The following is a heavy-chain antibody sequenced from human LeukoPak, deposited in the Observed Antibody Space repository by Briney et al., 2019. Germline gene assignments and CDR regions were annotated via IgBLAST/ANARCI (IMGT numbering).Heavy chain of an antibody. CDR3: AREGYSSGWSRAFDY. CDR1: GFTFSSYS. D-gene: IGHD6-19*01. J-gene: IGHJ4*02. CDR2: ISSSSSYI. Sequence: GGSLRLSCAASGFTFSSYSMNWVCQAPGKGLEWVSSISSSSSYIYYADSVKGRFTISRDNAKNSLYLQMNSLRAEDTAVYYCAREGYSSGWSRAFDYWGQGTLVTVSS. V-gene: IGHV3-21*01.